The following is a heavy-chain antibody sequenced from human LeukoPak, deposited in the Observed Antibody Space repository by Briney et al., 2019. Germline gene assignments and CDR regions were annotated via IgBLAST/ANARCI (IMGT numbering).Heavy chain of an antibody. Sequence: PGGSLRLSCAASGFSFSSYSMNWVRQAPGKGLEWVSYINSSSSIIYYADPVKGRFTISRDNGKNSLYLQMNSLRDEDTAVYYCARVNDATGSMGYWGQGTLVSVSS. CDR2: INSSSSII. J-gene: IGHJ4*02. CDR3: ARVNDATGSMGY. V-gene: IGHV3-48*02. CDR1: GFSFSSYS. D-gene: IGHD3-9*01.